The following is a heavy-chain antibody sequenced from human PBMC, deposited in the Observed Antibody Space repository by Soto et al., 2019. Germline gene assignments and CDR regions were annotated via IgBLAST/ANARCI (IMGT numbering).Heavy chain of an antibody. Sequence: EVQLLESGGGLVQPGGSLRLSCAASGFTFSNYAMSWVRQAPGKRLEWVSAISGSGESTFYGDSVKGRVTVSRDNSKNTLYLQMNSLGVEDTAEYYCAKGGGSCCFDCWGQGTLVTVSS. CDR3: AKGGGSCCFDC. CDR1: GFTFSNYA. D-gene: IGHD2-15*01. J-gene: IGHJ4*02. V-gene: IGHV3-23*01. CDR2: ISGSGEST.